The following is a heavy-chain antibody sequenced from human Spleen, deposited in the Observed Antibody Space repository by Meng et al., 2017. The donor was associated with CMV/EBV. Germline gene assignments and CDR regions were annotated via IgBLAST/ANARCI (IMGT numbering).Heavy chain of an antibody. Sequence: AVYGGSISGDQWTWIRQPPGKGLEWIGDINHGGTTKYNPSLKSRVSISIDTPKSQFSLNLSSLTAADTAVYFCARSGLWRGPYYFDFWGQGALVTVSS. D-gene: IGHD3-3*01. J-gene: IGHJ4*02. CDR1: GGSISGDQ. V-gene: IGHV4-34*01. CDR3: ARSGLWRGPYYFDF. CDR2: INHGGTT.